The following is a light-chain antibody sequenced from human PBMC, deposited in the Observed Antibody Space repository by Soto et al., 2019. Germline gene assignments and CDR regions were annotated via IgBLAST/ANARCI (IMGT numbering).Light chain of an antibody. V-gene: IGKV3-20*01. Sequence: EIVLTQSPGTLSLSPGERATLSCRASQSVTNNYLAWYQQKPGQAPRLLIYDASSRATGIPDRFSGSGSGTDFPLTISRLEPEDFAVYYCHQCSYSPLTFGGGTKVEI. CDR3: HQCSYSPLT. CDR2: DAS. CDR1: QSVTNNY. J-gene: IGKJ4*01.